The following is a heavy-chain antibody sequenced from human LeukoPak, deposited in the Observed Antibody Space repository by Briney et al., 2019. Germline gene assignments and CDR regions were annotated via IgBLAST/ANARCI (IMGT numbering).Heavy chain of an antibody. CDR2: ISGSDNST. V-gene: IGHV3-23*01. J-gene: IGHJ4*02. Sequence: GGSLRLYCAASGFTLSSYAMSWVRQAPGKGLEWVSGISGSDNSTYYADSVKGRFTISRDNAKNTLYLQMNSLRAEDTAVYYCASDSGSYRFDYWGQGTLVTVSS. CDR1: GFTLSSYA. CDR3: ASDSGSYRFDY. D-gene: IGHD1-26*01.